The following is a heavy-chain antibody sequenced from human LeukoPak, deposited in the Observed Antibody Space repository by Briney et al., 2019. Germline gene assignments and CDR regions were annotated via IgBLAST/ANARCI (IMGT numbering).Heavy chain of an antibody. V-gene: IGHV1-2*02. CDR2: INPNRGGT. J-gene: IGHJ4*02. Sequence: GASVKVSCKASGYTFTGYYMHWVRQAPGQGLEWMGWINPNRGGTNFAQKFEGRVTMTRDTSISTAYMELSRLRSADTAVYYCARGGGNHKAAAYWGQGTLVTVSS. CDR3: ARGGGNHKAAAY. D-gene: IGHD6-13*01. CDR1: GYTFTGYY.